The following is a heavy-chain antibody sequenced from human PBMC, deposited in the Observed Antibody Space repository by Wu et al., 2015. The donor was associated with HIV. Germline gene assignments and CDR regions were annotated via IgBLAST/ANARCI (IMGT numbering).Heavy chain of an antibody. CDR2: ISAYSGHT. Sequence: QVHLVQSGAEVKKPGASVKVSCTASGYNFGIYAVTWVRQAPGQGLEWMGWISAYSGHTYYAQKFQGRATMTTDTSTSTVYMELSSLRSEDTAVYYCARDGEGAMEQAYWGQGTLVTVSS. J-gene: IGHJ4*02. D-gene: IGHD1/OR15-1a*01. CDR1: GYNFGIYA. CDR3: ARDGEGAMEQAY. V-gene: IGHV1-18*01.